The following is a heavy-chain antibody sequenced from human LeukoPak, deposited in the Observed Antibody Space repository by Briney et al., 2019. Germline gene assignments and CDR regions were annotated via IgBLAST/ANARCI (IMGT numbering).Heavy chain of an antibody. J-gene: IGHJ6*02. CDR1: GFTFSTYW. Sequence: GGSLRLSCAASGFTFSTYWMTWVRQAPGKGLEWVGNIKPDGRETYFVDSVKGRFTISRDNAQNSLYLQMNSLRAEDTAVYYCARGENTMTQPGYYYGMDVWGQGTTVTVSS. D-gene: IGHD1-14*01. V-gene: IGHV3-7*02. CDR3: ARGENTMTQPGYYYGMDV. CDR2: IKPDGRET.